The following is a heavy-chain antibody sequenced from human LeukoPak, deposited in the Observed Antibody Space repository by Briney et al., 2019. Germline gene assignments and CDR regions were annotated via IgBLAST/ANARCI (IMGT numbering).Heavy chain of an antibody. CDR1: GYSFTRYW. J-gene: IGHJ4*02. CDR2: IYPGESDT. D-gene: IGHD1-1*01. CDR3: ARRVGRAGTIDFDY. V-gene: IGHV5-51*01. Sequence: GESLKISCKGSGYSFTRYWIGWVRQMPGKGLEWMGTIYPGESDTRYSPSFQGQVTISADKSLSTAYLQWSSLKASDTAMCYCARRVGRAGTIDFDYWGQGTLVTVSS.